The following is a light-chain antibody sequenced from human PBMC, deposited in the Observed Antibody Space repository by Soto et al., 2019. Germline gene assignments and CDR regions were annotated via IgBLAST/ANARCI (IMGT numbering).Light chain of an antibody. V-gene: IGKV1-5*01. CDR2: DAS. J-gene: IGKJ1*01. Sequence: DIQMTQSPSTLSASVGDRVTLTCRASQRVSVWLAWYQQKPGKAPKLLSYDASSLEDGVPSRFSVSGSGTEFTLTISSLQPDDFATYYCQQYGSYSWTFGQGTKVEI. CDR3: QQYGSYSWT. CDR1: QRVSVW.